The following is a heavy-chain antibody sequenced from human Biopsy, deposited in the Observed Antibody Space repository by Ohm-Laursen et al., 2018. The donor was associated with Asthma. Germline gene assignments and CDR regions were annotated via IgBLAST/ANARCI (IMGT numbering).Heavy chain of an antibody. D-gene: IGHD4-23*01. CDR1: YGSITSGGYH. CDR3: ARGVVYGGDSYAEYFQH. CDR2: VFYGGAT. Sequence: TLSLTCTVSYGSITSGGYHWSWIRQPPGKGLEWIGYVFYGGATNYSPSLKSRVTISVDTSKNQFFLRLSSVTAADTAVYYCARGVVYGGDSYAEYFQHWGQGTLVTVSS. J-gene: IGHJ1*01. V-gene: IGHV4-61*08.